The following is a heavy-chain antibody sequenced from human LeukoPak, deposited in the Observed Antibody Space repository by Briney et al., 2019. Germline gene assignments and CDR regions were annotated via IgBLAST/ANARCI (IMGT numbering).Heavy chain of an antibody. CDR3: VRSITLLTEPFFDY. D-gene: IGHD3-10*01. CDR2: ITNDGSST. Sequence: GGSLRLSCAASGLTFSSHWMHWVRQAPGKGLVWVSRITNDGSSTTYADSVKGRFTISRDNAKNMLYLQVNSLRAEDTAVYYCVRSITLLTEPFFDYWGRGTLVAVSS. CDR1: GLTFSSHW. V-gene: IGHV3-74*01. J-gene: IGHJ4*02.